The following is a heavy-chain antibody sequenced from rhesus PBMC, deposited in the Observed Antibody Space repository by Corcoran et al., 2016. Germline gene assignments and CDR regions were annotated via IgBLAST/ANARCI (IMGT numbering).Heavy chain of an antibody. J-gene: IGHJ4*01. CDR1: GGSFSSYW. V-gene: IGHV4-80*01. CDR2: INGNSGST. D-gene: IGHD5-24*01. CDR3: ARDPVGTVIFDY. Sequence: QVQLQESGPGLVKPSETLSLTCAVSGGSFSSYWWNWIRQPPGKGLEWIGGINGNSGSTNYNPPLSSRVTISKDPSKNQFSLKLTSVTAADTAVYYCARDPVGTVIFDYWGQGVLVTVSS.